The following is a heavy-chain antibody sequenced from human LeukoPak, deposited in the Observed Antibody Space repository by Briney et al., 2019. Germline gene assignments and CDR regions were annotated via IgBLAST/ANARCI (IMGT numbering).Heavy chain of an antibody. CDR1: GGTFSSYA. CDR3: ARETMTPYNDILTGYYYYYYYMDV. Sequence: ASVKVSCKASGGTFSSYAISWVRQAPGQGLEWMGGIIPIFGTANYAQKFQGRVTITRNTSISTAYMELSSLRSEDTAVYYCARETMTPYNDILTGYYYYYYYMDVWGKGTTVTVSS. D-gene: IGHD3-9*01. J-gene: IGHJ6*03. CDR2: IIPIFGTA. V-gene: IGHV1-69*05.